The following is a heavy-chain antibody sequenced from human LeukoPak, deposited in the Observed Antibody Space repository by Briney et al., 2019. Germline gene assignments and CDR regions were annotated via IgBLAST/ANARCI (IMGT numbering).Heavy chain of an antibody. D-gene: IGHD5-18*01. CDR1: GGSISGYY. J-gene: IGHJ4*02. V-gene: IGHV4-59*01. CDR3: ARGLYSSPDY. CDR2: INDRGST. Sequence: SSETLSLTCSGGSISGYYWIWIRQPPGKGLEWIGYINDRGSTNYNPSLKSRVTISVDMSKNQFSLSLRSVTAADTAVYYCARGLYSSPDYWGQGTLVTVSS.